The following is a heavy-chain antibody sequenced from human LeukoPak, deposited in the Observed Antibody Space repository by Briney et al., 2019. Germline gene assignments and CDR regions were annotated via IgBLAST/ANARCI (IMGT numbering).Heavy chain of an antibody. D-gene: IGHD3-22*01. CDR2: IYSGGST. CDR3: ASYYYDSRFDY. J-gene: IGHJ4*02. V-gene: IGHV3-66*01. CDR1: GFTVSSNY. Sequence: PGGSLRLSCAASGFTVSSNYMSWVRQAPGKGLEWVSVIYSGGSTYYADSVKGRFTISRDNSKNTLYLRMHRLRAEATGVYYCASYYYDSRFDYWGQGPVVTVSS.